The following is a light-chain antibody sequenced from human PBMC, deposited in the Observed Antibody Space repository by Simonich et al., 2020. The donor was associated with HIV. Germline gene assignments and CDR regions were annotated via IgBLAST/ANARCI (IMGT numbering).Light chain of an antibody. V-gene: IGKV3-20*01. CDR2: GAS. CDR1: QSVSSSY. CDR3: QQYNNWPLT. Sequence: EIVLTQSPGTLSLSPGERATLSCRASQSVSSSYLAWYQQKSGKAPRLLIYGASNRATGIPDRFSGSGSGTDFTLTISSMQSEDFAVYYCQQYNNWPLTFGGGTRVEIK. J-gene: IGKJ4*01.